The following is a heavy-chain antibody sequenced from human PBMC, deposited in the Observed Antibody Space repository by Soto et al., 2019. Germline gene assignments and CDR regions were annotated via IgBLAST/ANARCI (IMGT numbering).Heavy chain of an antibody. J-gene: IGHJ3*02. V-gene: IGHV5-51*01. Sequence: PGESLKISCKLSGYSFTSYWIDWVRQMPGKGLEWMGIIYPGDSDTRYSPSFQGHVTISADKSFTTAYLQWSSLKASDTAMYYCAQSPRLTEAFDIWGQGTMVTVSS. CDR3: AQSPRLTEAFDI. CDR1: GYSFTSYW. CDR2: IYPGDSDT.